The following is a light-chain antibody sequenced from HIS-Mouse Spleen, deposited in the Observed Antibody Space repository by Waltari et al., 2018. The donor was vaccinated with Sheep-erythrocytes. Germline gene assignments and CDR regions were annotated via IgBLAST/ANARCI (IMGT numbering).Light chain of an antibody. J-gene: IGKJ1*01. Sequence: EIVLTQSPDFQSVTPKEKVTITCRASHIIGSSLHWYQQKPVQSPTPLFKYASQSFSGVPSGFSGSGSGTDFTLTINSLEAEDAATYYCHQSSSLPWTFGQGTKVEIK. V-gene: IGKV6-21*01. CDR3: HQSSSLPWT. CDR1: HIIGSS. CDR2: YAS.